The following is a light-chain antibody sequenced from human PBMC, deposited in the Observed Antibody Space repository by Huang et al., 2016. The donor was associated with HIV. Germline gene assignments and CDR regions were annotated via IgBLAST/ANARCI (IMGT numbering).Light chain of an antibody. V-gene: IGKV4-1*01. CDR2: WAS. J-gene: IGKJ3*01. CDR1: QSVFYSSNNTNY. CDR3: QQYYTTPFT. Sequence: DIVMTQSPDSLAVSLGERATIHCKSSQSVFYSSNNTNYLAWDQQKPGQSPKLLIHWASTRESGVPDRFSGSGSGTDFTLTISSLQTEDVAVYYCQQYYTTPFTFGPGTKVVIK.